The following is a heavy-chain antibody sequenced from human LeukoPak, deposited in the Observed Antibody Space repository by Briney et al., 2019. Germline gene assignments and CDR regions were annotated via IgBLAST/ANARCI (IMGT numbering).Heavy chain of an antibody. CDR3: ARYCSGGDCYSKALDY. CDR2: GYHIGST. CDR1: GYSISSGYY. J-gene: IGHJ4*02. D-gene: IGHD2-15*01. V-gene: IGHV4-38-2*02. Sequence: SETLSLTCTVSGYSISSGYYWGWIRQPPGKGLEWIGSGYHIGSTYFNPSLKSRLTISVDTSLNQFSLKLNSVTAADTAVYYCARYCSGGDCYSKALDYWGQGILVTVSS.